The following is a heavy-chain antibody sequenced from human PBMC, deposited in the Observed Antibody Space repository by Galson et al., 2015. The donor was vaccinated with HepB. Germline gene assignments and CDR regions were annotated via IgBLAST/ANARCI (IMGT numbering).Heavy chain of an antibody. J-gene: IGHJ3*02. D-gene: IGHD1-26*01. V-gene: IGHV3-23*01. CDR1: GFSFSNFA. CDR2: IRGGSGLT. Sequence: SLRLSCAASGFSFSNFAMTWVRQTPGKGLEWVSTIRGGSGLTFTADSVRGRFTISRDISKNTLYLQMDSLRAEDTAVYFCAKCKGTGTYHMYAFDIWGPGTTVTVSS. CDR3: AKCKGTGTYHMYAFDI.